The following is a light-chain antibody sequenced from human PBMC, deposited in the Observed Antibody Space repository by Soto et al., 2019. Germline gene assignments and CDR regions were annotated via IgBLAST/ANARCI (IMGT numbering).Light chain of an antibody. V-gene: IGLV2-14*01. J-gene: IGLJ2*01. CDR1: SSDVGGYNY. CDR2: DVS. CDR3: SSYTSSSTPA. Sequence: QSALTQPASVSGSPGQSITISCTGTSSDVGGYNYVSWYQQHPGKAPKVMIYDVSNRPSGVSNRFSGSKSGNTASLTISGLQAEDEADYYCSSYTSSSTPAFGGGTQLTVL.